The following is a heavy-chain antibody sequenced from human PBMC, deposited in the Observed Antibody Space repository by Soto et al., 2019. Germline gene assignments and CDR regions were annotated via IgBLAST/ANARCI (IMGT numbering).Heavy chain of an antibody. CDR3: IKDTTPGGLDY. V-gene: IGHV4-59*01. D-gene: IGHD5-18*01. CDR2: IYYSGST. CDR1: GGSLSSYY. J-gene: IGHJ4*02. Sequence: SETLSLTCTVSGGSLSSYYWSWIRQPPGKGLEWIGYIYYSGSTNYNPSLKSRVTISVDTSKNQFSLKLSSVTAADTAFYYCIKDTTPGGLDYWGQGALVTVSS.